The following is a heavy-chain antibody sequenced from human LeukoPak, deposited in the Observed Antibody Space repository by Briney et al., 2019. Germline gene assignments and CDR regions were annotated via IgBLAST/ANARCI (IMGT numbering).Heavy chain of an antibody. J-gene: IGHJ1*01. D-gene: IGHD2-15*01. CDR1: GFTFSSYS. Sequence: GGSLRLSCAASGFTFSSYSMNWVRQAPGKGLEWVSSISSSSSYIYYADSVKGRFTISRDNAKNSLYLQMNSLRADDTAVYYCARVVVAATGFQHWGQGTLVTLSS. CDR2: ISSSSSYI. CDR3: ARVVVAATGFQH. V-gene: IGHV3-21*01.